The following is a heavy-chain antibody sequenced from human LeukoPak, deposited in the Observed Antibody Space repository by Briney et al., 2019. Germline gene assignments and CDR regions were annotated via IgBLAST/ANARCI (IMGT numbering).Heavy chain of an antibody. CDR3: ARGDYYYYMDV. CDR2: IYYSGST. J-gene: IGHJ6*03. CDR1: GGSISSSSYY. V-gene: IGHV4-39*07. Sequence: SETLSLTCTVSGGSISSSSYYWGWIRQPPGKGLEWIGSIYYSGSTYYNPSLQSRVTISIDTSKNQFSLSLTSVTAADTAVYYCARGDYYYYMDVWGTGTTVTVSS.